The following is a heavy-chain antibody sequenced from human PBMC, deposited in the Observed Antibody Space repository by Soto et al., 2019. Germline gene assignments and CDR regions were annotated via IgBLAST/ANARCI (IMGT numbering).Heavy chain of an antibody. CDR3: AARSGNYYIYLQS. CDR2: ISGSDGST. CDR1: GFTFSTYA. J-gene: IGHJ1*01. D-gene: IGHD3-10*01. V-gene: IGHV3-23*01. Sequence: PGGSLRLSCAASGFTFSTYAMSWVRQAPGKGLEWVSTISGSDGSTYYADSVKGRFTISRDNSKNTLFLQMNSLRAEDTATYHCAARSGNYYIYLQSWGQGTLVTVSS.